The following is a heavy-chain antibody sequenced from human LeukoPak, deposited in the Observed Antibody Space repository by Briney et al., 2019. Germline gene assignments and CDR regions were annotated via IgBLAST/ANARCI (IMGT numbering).Heavy chain of an antibody. V-gene: IGHV4-34*01. J-gene: IGHJ4*02. CDR2: INHSGST. Sequence: SETLSLTCAVYGGSFSGYYWSWNRQPPGKGLEWIGEINHSGSTNYNPSLKSRVTISVDTSKNQFSLKLSSVTAADTAVYYCARVGGIYGYYFDYWGQGTLVTVSS. CDR1: GGSFSGYY. D-gene: IGHD3-16*01. CDR3: ARVGGIYGYYFDY.